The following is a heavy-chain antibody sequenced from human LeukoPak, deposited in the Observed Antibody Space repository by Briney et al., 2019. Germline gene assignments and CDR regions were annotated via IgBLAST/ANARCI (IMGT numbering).Heavy chain of an antibody. V-gene: IGHV3-53*01. CDR1: GFTVSSNY. J-gene: IGHJ4*02. CDR3: LRGDRRDY. Sequence: PGGSLRLSCAASGFTVSSNYMSWVRQAPGKGLEWVSVIYSGGSTYYADSVKGRFIISRDNAKDSLYLQMNSLRVKDTAVYYCLRGDRRDYWGQGTLVTVSS. CDR2: IYSGGST.